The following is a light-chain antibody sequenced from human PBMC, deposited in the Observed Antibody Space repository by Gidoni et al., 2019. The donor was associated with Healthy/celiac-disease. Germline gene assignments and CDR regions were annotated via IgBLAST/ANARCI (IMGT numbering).Light chain of an antibody. J-gene: IGKJ4*01. CDR1: QSVSSN. Sequence: EIVMTQSPATLSVSPGERATLYCRASQSVSSNLALYQQKPGQAPRLLIYGASTRATGIPARFSGSGSGTEFTLTISSLQSEDFAVYYCQQYNNWPPLTFGGXTKVEIK. CDR2: GAS. CDR3: QQYNNWPPLT. V-gene: IGKV3D-15*01.